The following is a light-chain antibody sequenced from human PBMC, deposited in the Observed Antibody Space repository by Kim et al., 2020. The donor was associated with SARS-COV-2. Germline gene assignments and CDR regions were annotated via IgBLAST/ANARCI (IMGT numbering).Light chain of an antibody. CDR2: EVS. CDR1: SSDVGGYNY. Sequence: QSALTQPPSASGSHGQSVTISCTGTSSDVGGYNYVSWYQQHPGKAPKLMIYEVSKRPSGVPDRFSGSKSGNTASLTVSGLQAEDEADYYCSSYAGSNNLVFGGGTHLTVL. J-gene: IGLJ3*02. V-gene: IGLV2-8*01. CDR3: SSYAGSNNLV.